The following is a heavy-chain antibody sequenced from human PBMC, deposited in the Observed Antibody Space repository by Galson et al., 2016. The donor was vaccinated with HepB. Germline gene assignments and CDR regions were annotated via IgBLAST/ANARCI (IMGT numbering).Heavy chain of an antibody. CDR2: IRQDGSET. CDR1: GFTFSNAW. D-gene: IGHD4-17*01. J-gene: IGHJ2*01. Sequence: SLRLSCAASGFTFSNAWMSWVRQAPGKGLEWVFNIRQDGSETYYVDSVKGRFTISRDNAKNSVYLQMNSLRAEDTAVYNCARCNGYGDSYFDLWGRGTLVTVSS. V-gene: IGHV3-7*03. CDR3: ARCNGYGDSYFDL.